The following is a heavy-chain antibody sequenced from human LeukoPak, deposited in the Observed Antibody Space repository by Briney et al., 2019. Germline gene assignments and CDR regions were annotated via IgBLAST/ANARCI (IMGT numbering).Heavy chain of an antibody. CDR3: AKGVGYCNGGSCQQFDY. CDR2: ISGSGGST. J-gene: IGHJ4*02. D-gene: IGHD2-15*01. CDR1: GFTVSSNS. V-gene: IGHV3-23*01. Sequence: GGSLRLSCTVSGFTVSSNSMSWVRQAPGKGLEWVSAISGSGGSTYYADSVKGRFTISRDNSKNTLYLQMNSLRAEDTAVYYCAKGVGYCNGGSCQQFDYWGQGTLVTVSS.